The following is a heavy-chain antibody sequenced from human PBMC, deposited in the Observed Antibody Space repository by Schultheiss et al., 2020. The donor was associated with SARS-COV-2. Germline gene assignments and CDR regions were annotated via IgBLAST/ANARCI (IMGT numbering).Heavy chain of an antibody. CDR1: GGTFSSYT. V-gene: IGHV1-18*01. J-gene: IGHJ2*01. Sequence: ASVKVSCKASGGTFSSYTISWVRQAPGQGLEWMGWISAYNGNTNYAQKLQGRVTMTTVTSTSTAYMELRSLRSDDTAVYYCARGPYYGGNSVFGYFDLWGRGTLVTVSS. CDR3: ARGPYYGGNSVFGYFDL. CDR2: ISAYNGNT. D-gene: IGHD4-23*01.